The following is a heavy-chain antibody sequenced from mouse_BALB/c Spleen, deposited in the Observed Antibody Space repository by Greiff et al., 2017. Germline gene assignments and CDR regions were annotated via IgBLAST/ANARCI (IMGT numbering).Heavy chain of an antibody. CDR1: GYTFTSYW. J-gene: IGHJ4*01. CDR2: IYPGNSDT. V-gene: IGHV1-5*01. CDR3: TRSTYSPYYYAMDY. D-gene: IGHD2-12*01. Sequence: VQLQQSGTVLARPGASVKMSCKASGYTFTSYWMHWVKQRPGQGLEWIGAIYPGNSDTSYNQKFKGKAKLTAVTSTSTAYMELSSLTNEDSAVYYCTRSTYSPYYYAMDYWGQGTSVTVSS.